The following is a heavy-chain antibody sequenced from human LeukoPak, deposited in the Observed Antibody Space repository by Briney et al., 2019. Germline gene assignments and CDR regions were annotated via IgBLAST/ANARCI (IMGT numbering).Heavy chain of an antibody. V-gene: IGHV3-30*02. J-gene: IGHJ5*02. Sequence: GGSLRLSCAASGFTFSSYGMHWVRQAPGKGLEWVAFIRYDGSNKYYADSVKGRFTISRDNSKNTLYLQMNNLRAEDTAVYYCAKGATYYDFWSGYWGWFDPWGQGTLVTVSS. CDR1: GFTFSSYG. CDR2: IRYDGSNK. CDR3: AKGATYYDFWSGYWGWFDP. D-gene: IGHD3-3*01.